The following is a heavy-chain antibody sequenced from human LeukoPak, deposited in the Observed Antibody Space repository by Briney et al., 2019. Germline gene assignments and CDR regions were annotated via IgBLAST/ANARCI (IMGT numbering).Heavy chain of an antibody. V-gene: IGHV1-69*05. CDR3: ARRAEVYNWNYADAFDI. CDR2: IIPIFGTA. Sequence: SVKVSCKASGGTFSSYAISWARQAPGQGLEWLGRIIPIFGTANYAQKFQGRVTITTDESTSTAYMELSSLRSEDTAVYYCARRAEVYNWNYADAFDIWGQGTMVTVSS. CDR1: GGTFSSYA. J-gene: IGHJ3*02. D-gene: IGHD1-7*01.